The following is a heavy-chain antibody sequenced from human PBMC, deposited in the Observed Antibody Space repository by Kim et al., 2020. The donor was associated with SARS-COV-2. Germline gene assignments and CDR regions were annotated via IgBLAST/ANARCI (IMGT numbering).Heavy chain of an antibody. J-gene: IGHJ4*02. V-gene: IGHV4-30-2*05. Sequence: SYNPSLKSRITISVDTSKNQFSLNLSSVTAADTAVYYCARGSGLGTPFDYWGQGSLVTVSS. D-gene: IGHD3-9*01. CDR3: ARGSGLGTPFDY.